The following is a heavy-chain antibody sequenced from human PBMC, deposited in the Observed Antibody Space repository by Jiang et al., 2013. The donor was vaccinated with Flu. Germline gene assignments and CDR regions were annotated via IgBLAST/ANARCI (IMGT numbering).Heavy chain of an antibody. Sequence: QVQLVESGGGVVLPEKSLRLSCAASGLXFGDYGMHWVRQAPGKGLEWVAFISYDGGFEDYADTVKGRFTISRDNSKNTLSLQMNSLRAEDTAIYYCTKDQIPYCRGGSCYSAFDSWGQGTLVTVSS. CDR3: TKDQIPYCRGGSCYSAFDS. V-gene: IGHV3-30*18. J-gene: IGHJ4*02. CDR1: GLXFGDYG. CDR2: ISYDGGFE. D-gene: IGHD2-15*01.